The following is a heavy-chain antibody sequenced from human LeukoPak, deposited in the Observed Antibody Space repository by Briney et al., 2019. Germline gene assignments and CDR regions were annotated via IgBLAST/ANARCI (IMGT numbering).Heavy chain of an antibody. CDR1: GFTVSSNH. J-gene: IGHJ3*02. CDR2: IYSGGTT. Sequence: PGGSLRLSRAASGFTVSSNHMTWVRQAPGKGLEWVSIIYSGGTTYYADSVKGRFTISRDNFKNTLYLQMNSLGAEDTAVYYCASASSGGMNAFDIWGQGTMVTVSS. D-gene: IGHD1-26*01. V-gene: IGHV3-53*01. CDR3: ASASSGGMNAFDI.